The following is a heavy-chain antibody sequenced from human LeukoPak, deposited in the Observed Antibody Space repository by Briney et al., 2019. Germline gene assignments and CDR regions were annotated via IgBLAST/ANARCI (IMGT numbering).Heavy chain of an antibody. V-gene: IGHV3-23*01. Sequence: PGGSLRLSCAASGFTFSSYAMSWVRQAPGKGLEWVSAISGSGDSTYYGDSVKGRFTISRDNSKNTLYLQMNSLRAEDTAVYYCARDPALSIAARTNYYYYGMDVWGQGTTVTVSS. CDR2: ISGSGDST. J-gene: IGHJ6*02. CDR3: ARDPALSIAARTNYYYYGMDV. D-gene: IGHD6-6*01. CDR1: GFTFSSYA.